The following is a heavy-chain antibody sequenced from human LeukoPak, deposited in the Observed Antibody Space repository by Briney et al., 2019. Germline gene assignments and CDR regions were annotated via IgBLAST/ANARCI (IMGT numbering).Heavy chain of an antibody. D-gene: IGHD3-3*01. CDR1: GGSISSSSYY. CDR3: ARHRSGYLNWFDP. Sequence: PSETLSLTCTVSGGSISSSSYYWGWIRQPPGKGLEWIGSIYYSGSTYYNPSLKSRVTISVDTSKNQFSLKLSSVTAADTAVYYCARHRSGYLNWFDPWGQGTLVTVSS. CDR2: IYYSGST. J-gene: IGHJ5*02. V-gene: IGHV4-39*01.